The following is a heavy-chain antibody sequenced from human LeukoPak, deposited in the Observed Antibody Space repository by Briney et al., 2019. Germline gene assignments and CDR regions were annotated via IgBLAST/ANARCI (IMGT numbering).Heavy chain of an antibody. CDR3: ARAAEAGTWMPLLFDY. CDR1: GGSISSGGYY. Sequence: SQTLSLTCTVSGGSISSGGYYWSWIRQHPGKGLEWIGYIYYSGSTYYNPSLKSRVTISVDTSKNQFSLKLSSVTAADTAVYYCARAAEAGTWMPLLFDYWGQGTLVTVSS. D-gene: IGHD6-19*01. J-gene: IGHJ4*02. V-gene: IGHV4-31*03. CDR2: IYYSGST.